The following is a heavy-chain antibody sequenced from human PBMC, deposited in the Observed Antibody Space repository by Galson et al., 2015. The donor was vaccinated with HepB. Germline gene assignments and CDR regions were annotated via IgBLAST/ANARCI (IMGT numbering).Heavy chain of an antibody. CDR3: AKDEGSSGWFDWYIDL. V-gene: IGHV3-30*18. CDR2: ISYDGSNK. CDR1: GFTFSYYG. D-gene: IGHD6-19*01. Sequence: SLRLSCAASGFTFSYYGIHWVRQAPGEGLERVAVISYDGSNKYYADSVKGRFTISRDNSMNTVYQQMNSLTTEDTAVYYCAKDEGSSGWFDWYIDLWGRGILVTVSS. J-gene: IGHJ2*01.